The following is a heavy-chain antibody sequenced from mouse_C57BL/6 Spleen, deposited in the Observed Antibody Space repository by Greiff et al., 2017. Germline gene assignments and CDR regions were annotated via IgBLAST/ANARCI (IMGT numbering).Heavy chain of an antibody. D-gene: IGHD1-1*01. V-gene: IGHV1-69*01. CDR1: GYTFTSYW. Sequence: QVQLQQPGAELVMPGASVKLSCKASGYTFTSYWMHWVKQRPGQGLEWIGEIDPSDSYTNYNQKFKGKSTLTVDKSSSTAYMQLSSLTSEDSAVYYCARGEYYDSSDHDYWGQGTTLTVSS. J-gene: IGHJ2*01. CDR3: ARGEYYDSSDHDY. CDR2: IDPSDSYT.